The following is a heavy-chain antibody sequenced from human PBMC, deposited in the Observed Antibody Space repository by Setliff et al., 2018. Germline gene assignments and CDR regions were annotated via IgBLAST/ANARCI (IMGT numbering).Heavy chain of an antibody. Sequence: PSETLSLTCAVYGGSFSGYYWSWIRQPPGKRLEWIGEIIHSGSTNYNPSLKGRVTISMDTSKNQFSLKVSSVTAADTAAYYCARSFSRREKFLLDYWGQGALVTVSS. CDR1: GGSFSGYY. CDR3: ARSFSRREKFLLDY. CDR2: IIHSGST. J-gene: IGHJ4*02. V-gene: IGHV4-34*12.